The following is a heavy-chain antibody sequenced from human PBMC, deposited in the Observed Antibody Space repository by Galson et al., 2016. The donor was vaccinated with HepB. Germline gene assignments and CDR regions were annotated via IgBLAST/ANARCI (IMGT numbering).Heavy chain of an antibody. D-gene: IGHD6-19*01. V-gene: IGHV3-21*01. CDR3: TRWVAGVKTDDY. CDR1: GFTFSTYR. J-gene: IGHJ4*02. CDR2: ISSSSNYI. Sequence: SLRLSCAASGFTFSTYRMNWVRQAPGKGLEWVSSISSSSNYINYADSVKGRFTISRDNAKNSLYLQLNSLRAEDTAFYYCTRWVAGVKTDDYWGQGTLVTVSS.